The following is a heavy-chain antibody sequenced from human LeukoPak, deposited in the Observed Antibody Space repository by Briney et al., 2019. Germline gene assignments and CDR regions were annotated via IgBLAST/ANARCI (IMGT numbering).Heavy chain of an antibody. CDR1: GYSIDSGHY. Sequence: SETLSLTCTVSGYSIDSGHYWGWIRQPPGKGLEWVGSIYHTGSTYYNPSLESRLTISLDTSKNHFSLRLNSVTAADTAVYFCGYYDSSGRLSSWGQGTLVAVSS. D-gene: IGHD3-22*01. J-gene: IGHJ5*02. CDR3: GYYDSSGRLSS. V-gene: IGHV4-38-2*02. CDR2: IYHTGST.